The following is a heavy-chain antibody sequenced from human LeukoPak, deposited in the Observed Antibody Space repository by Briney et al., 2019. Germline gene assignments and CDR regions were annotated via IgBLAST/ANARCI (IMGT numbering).Heavy chain of an antibody. CDR3: ASDEGNYFDY. CDR1: GFTFSSYI. Sequence: GGSLRLSCAASGFTFSSYIMNWVRQAPGKGLEWVASISRNSTYTHYADSVKGRFTISRDNARNSLFLQMNSLRAEDTAIYYCASDEGNYFDYWGQGTLVTVSS. CDR2: ISRNSTYT. J-gene: IGHJ4*02. V-gene: IGHV3-21*01.